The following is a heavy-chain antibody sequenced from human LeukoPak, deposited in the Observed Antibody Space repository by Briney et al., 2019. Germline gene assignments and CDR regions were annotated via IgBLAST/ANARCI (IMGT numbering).Heavy chain of an antibody. CDR3: ARGLENFDC. CDR2: INPNSGGT. CDR1: GYTFTGSY. D-gene: IGHD4-11*01. J-gene: IGHJ4*02. Sequence: GASVKVSCKASGYTFTGSYMHWVRQAPGQGFEWVGRINPNSGGTSFAQKFQGSVTMTRDTSISTAYMKLSRLRSDDTAVYYCARGLENFDCWGQGTLVTVSS. V-gene: IGHV1-2*06.